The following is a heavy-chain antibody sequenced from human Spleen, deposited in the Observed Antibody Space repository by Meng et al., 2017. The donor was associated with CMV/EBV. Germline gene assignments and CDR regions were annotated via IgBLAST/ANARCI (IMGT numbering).Heavy chain of an antibody. Sequence: GGSLRLSCAASGFTFSSYAMSWVRQAPGKGLVWVSRINSDGSSTRYADSVKGRFTISRDNAKNTLYLQMNSLRAEDTAVYYCARGKLAAILSDIWGQGTMVTVSS. V-gene: IGHV3-74*01. J-gene: IGHJ3*02. CDR1: GFTFSSYA. CDR2: INSDGSST. CDR3: ARGKLAAILSDI. D-gene: IGHD3-16*01.